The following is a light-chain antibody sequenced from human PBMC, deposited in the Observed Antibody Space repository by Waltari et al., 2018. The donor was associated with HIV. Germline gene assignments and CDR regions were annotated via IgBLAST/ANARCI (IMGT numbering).Light chain of an antibody. Sequence: QSALTQPASVSGSPGQSITISCTGTSSDVGSYNLVSWYQQHPDKAPKLLIYEVSKRPSGVSNRFSGSKSGNTASLTIAGLQAEDEADYYCCSYAGSSTWVFGGGTNLTVL. CDR2: EVS. J-gene: IGLJ3*02. V-gene: IGLV2-23*02. CDR3: CSYAGSSTWV. CDR1: SSDVGSYNL.